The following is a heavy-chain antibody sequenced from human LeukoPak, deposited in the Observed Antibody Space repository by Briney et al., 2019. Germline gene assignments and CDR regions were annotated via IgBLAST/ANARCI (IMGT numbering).Heavy chain of an antibody. V-gene: IGHV4-30-4*01. CDR1: GGSISSGDYY. CDR2: IYYSGST. CDR3: ARESPGESLLAY. J-gene: IGHJ4*02. Sequence: SETLSLTCTVSGGSISSGDYYWSWIRQPPGQGLVWIGYIYYSGSTYYNPSLKRRVTISVDTSKNQFSLKLSSVTAADTAVYYCARESPGESLLAYWGQGTLVTVSS.